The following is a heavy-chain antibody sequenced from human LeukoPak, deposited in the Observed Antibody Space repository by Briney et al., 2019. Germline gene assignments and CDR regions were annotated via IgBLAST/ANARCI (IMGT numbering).Heavy chain of an antibody. CDR1: GFTFSSYW. Sequence: SGESLRLSCVASGFTFSSYWMHWVRQDPRKGLVWVSRINGDGRNINYADSVKGRFTISRDNSENTLYLQMNSLTAEDTAVYYCVPDFDYWGQGTLVTVSS. J-gene: IGHJ4*02. V-gene: IGHV3-74*01. CDR2: INGDGRNI. CDR3: VPDFDY.